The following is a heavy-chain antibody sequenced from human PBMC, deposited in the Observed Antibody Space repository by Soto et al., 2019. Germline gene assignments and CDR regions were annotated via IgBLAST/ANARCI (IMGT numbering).Heavy chain of an antibody. D-gene: IGHD3-3*01. CDR3: ARGGVTIFENWFDP. CDR1: GGSFSGYY. CDR2: INHSGST. V-gene: IGHV4-34*01. J-gene: IGHJ5*02. Sequence: SETLSLTCAVYGGSFSGYYWSWIRQPPGKGLEWIGEINHSGSTNYNPSLKSRVTISVDTSKNQFSLKLSSVTAADTAVYYCARGGVTIFENWFDPWGQGTLVTVSS.